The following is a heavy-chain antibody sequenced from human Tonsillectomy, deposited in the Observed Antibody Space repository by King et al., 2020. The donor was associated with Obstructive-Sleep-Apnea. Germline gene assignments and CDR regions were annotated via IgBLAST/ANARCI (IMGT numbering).Heavy chain of an antibody. D-gene: IGHD1-26*01. CDR1: GYTFTSYG. V-gene: IGHV1-18*04. CDR2: NSAYNGNT. Sequence: QLVQSGAEVKKPGASVKVSCKASGYTFTSYGISWVRQAPGQGLEWMGWNSAYNGNTNYAQKLQGRVTRTTDTSTSTAYMELRSLRSDDTAVYYCARVPSGSYYDAFDIWGQGTMVTVSS. CDR3: ARVPSGSYYDAFDI. J-gene: IGHJ3*02.